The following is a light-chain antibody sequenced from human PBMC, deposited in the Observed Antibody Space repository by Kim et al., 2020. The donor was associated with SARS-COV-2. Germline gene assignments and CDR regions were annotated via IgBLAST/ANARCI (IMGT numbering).Light chain of an antibody. CDR2: DVS. Sequence: GQSVTLSCTGTSSDVGTYNYASWYQHHPGKAPNLIIYDVSKRSSGVLDRFSGSKSGNTASLTISGLQADDEADYYCWSYAGSYTYVFGPGTKVTVL. J-gene: IGLJ1*01. V-gene: IGLV2-11*01. CDR3: WSYAGSYTYV. CDR1: SSDVGTYNY.